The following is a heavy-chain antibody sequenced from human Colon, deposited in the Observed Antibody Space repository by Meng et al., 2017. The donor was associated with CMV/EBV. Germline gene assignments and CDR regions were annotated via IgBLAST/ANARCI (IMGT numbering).Heavy chain of an antibody. D-gene: IGHD6-13*01. CDR2: TYYKSRWYT. J-gene: IGHJ5*02. V-gene: IGHV6-1*01. CDR1: GDNISNTRAA. Sequence: SQTLSLTCAISGDNISNTRAAWNWIRQSPSRGLEWLGRTYYKSRWYTDYAISLNSRVPITPDTSKNHISLQLSSVTPDDTAIYYCARAVTSSWHEWFDPWGQGTLVTVSS. CDR3: ARAVTSSWHEWFDP.